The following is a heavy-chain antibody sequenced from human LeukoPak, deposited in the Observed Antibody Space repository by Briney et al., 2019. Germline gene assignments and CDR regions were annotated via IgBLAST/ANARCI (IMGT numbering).Heavy chain of an antibody. J-gene: IGHJ4*02. CDR1: GFTFRNAW. Sequence: GGSLRLSCTASGFTFRNAWMSWVRQAQGKGLEWVGRIRSETDDGTTDYAAPVKGRVTISRDDSKNTLYLQMNNLNTEDTAVYYCTTNVLRWELFDYWGQGTLVTVSS. CDR2: IRSETDDGTT. V-gene: IGHV3-15*01. D-gene: IGHD1-26*01. CDR3: TTNVLRWELFDY.